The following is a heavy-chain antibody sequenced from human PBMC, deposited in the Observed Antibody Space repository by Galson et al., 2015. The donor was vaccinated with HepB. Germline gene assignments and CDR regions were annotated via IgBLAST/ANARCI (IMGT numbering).Heavy chain of an antibody. V-gene: IGHV1-69*02. CDR1: GGTFSSYT. Sequence: SVKVSCKASGGTFSSYTISWVRQAPGQGLEWMGRIIPILGIANYAQKFQGRVTITADKSTSTAYMELSSLRSEDTAVYYCARYCGGDCYPELDAFDIWGQGTMVTVSS. CDR3: ARYCGGDCYPELDAFDI. J-gene: IGHJ3*02. D-gene: IGHD2-21*02. CDR2: IIPILGIA.